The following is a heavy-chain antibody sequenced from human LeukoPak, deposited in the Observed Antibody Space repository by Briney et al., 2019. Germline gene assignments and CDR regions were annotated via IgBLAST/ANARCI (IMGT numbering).Heavy chain of an antibody. CDR1: GGSVNSGSYY. Sequence: PSETLSLTCTVSGGSVNSGSYYWNWIRQPPGKGLEWIGYIYYSGSTNYNPSLKSRVTISVDTSKNQFSLKLSSVTAADTAVYYCARAGSWKLNFDYWGQGTLVTVSS. D-gene: IGHD6-13*01. CDR3: ARAGSWKLNFDY. J-gene: IGHJ4*02. CDR2: IYYSGST. V-gene: IGHV4-61*01.